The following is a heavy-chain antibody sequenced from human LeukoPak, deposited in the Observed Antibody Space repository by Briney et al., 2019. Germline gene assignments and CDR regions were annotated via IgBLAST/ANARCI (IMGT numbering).Heavy chain of an antibody. CDR2: IYYSGYT. CDR3: ARLGGRISHPFDY. D-gene: IGHD3-16*01. V-gene: IGHV4-39*01. Sequence: KSSETLSLTCTVSGGSISSSSYYWGWIRQPPGKGLEWIGSIYYSGYTYYNPSLKSRVTISADTSKNQFSLKLSSVTAADTAVYYCARLGGRISHPFDYWGQGTLVTVSS. J-gene: IGHJ4*02. CDR1: GGSISSSSYY.